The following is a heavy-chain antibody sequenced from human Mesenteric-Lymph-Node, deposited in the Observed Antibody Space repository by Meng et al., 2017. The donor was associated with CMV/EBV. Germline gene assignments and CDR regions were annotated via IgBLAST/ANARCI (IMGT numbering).Heavy chain of an antibody. Sequence: ASVKVSCKASGYTFSNYYMHWVRQAPGQGLEWMGIINPSGGSTTYAQKFQGRVTITRNTSTSTFYMEVSSLRSEDTAIYYCARPYWTTVHFFNYWGQGTLVTVSS. CDR1: GYTFSNYY. CDR2: INPSGGST. CDR3: ARPYWTTVHFFNY. D-gene: IGHD4-11*01. J-gene: IGHJ4*02. V-gene: IGHV1-46*01.